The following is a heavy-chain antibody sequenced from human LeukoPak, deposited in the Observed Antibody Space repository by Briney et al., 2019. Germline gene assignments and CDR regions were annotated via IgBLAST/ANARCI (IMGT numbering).Heavy chain of an antibody. CDR1: GGSFSWGGSY. CDR3: ARDRKTRGGYGYGAFDI. CDR2: IFHNGDT. D-gene: IGHD5-18*01. Sequence: PSETLSLTCTISGGSFSWGGSYWSWIRRPPGKGLEWLGYIFHNGDTYYNSSLKSRVSLSVDKANKKFSLRLTSVTAADTAVYYCARDRKTRGGYGYGAFDIWGQGTMVTVSS. J-gene: IGHJ3*02. V-gene: IGHV4-30-2*01.